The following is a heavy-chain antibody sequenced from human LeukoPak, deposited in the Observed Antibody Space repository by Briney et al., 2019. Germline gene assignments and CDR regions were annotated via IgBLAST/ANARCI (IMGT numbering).Heavy chain of an antibody. D-gene: IGHD3-3*01. Sequence: SQTLSLTCAISGDSVSSNGASWDWIRQSPSRGLEWLGRTYYRSQQWHSDYAPSVKGRITLNPDTSKNQFSLQLNSVTPEDTALYYCGRETDFGVVTNWGQGTLVTVSS. CDR2: TYYRSQQWHS. J-gene: IGHJ4*02. V-gene: IGHV6-1*01. CDR3: GRETDFGVVTN. CDR1: GDSVSSNGAS.